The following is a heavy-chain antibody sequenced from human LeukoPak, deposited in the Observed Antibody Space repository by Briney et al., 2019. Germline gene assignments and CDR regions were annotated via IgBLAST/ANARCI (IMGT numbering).Heavy chain of an antibody. CDR1: GGSISSYY. D-gene: IGHD3-22*01. Sequence: SETLSLTCTVSGGSISSYYWSWLRQPPGKGLEWIGYIYYSGSTNYNPSLKSRVTISVDTSKNQFSLKLSSVTAADTAVYYCARGERSSGYYDYWYFDLWGRGTLVTVSS. CDR2: IYYSGST. V-gene: IGHV4-59*01. CDR3: ARGERSSGYYDYWYFDL. J-gene: IGHJ2*01.